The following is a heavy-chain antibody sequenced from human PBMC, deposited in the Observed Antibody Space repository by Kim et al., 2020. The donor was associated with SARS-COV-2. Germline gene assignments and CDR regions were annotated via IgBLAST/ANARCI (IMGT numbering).Heavy chain of an antibody. J-gene: IGHJ4*02. CDR3: ARLLPRSEHFDY. D-gene: IGHD6-25*01. Sequence: SETLSLTCTVSGGSISSSSYYWGWIRQPPGKGLEWIGSIYYSGSTYYNPSLKSRVTISVDTSKNQFSLKLSSVTAADTAVYYCARLLPRSEHFDYWGQGT. CDR2: IYYSGST. V-gene: IGHV4-39*01. CDR1: GGSISSSSYY.